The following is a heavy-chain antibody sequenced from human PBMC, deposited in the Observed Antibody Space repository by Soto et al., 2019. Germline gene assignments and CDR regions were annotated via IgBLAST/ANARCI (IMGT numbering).Heavy chain of an antibody. CDR3: VSDTLTPWSYYGLEI. CDR1: GFASTQYG. D-gene: IGHD5-18*01. CDR2: ISGTGGRS. V-gene: IGHV3-23*01. Sequence: ELQLLQSGGGFVQPGGSLGLSCTASGFASTQYGMSWVRQAPGKGLEWVSGISGTGGRSYYAASVKGRSSTSRDKPKNTVSLLMHSLRADDTAVYGCVSDTLTPWSYYGLEIWGQGTRVTFSS. J-gene: IGHJ6*02.